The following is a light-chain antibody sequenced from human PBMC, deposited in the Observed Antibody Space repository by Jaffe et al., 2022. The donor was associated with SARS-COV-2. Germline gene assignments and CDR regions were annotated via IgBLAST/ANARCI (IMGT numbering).Light chain of an antibody. CDR2: GAS. CDR3: LQYGDSPLT. CDR1: QSVRDNY. V-gene: IGKV3-20*01. J-gene: IGKJ4*01. Sequence: EIVLTQSPGNLSLSPGERATLSCRASQSVRDNYLAWYQRRPGQAPRILIYGASSRATGIPDRLSGSGSGTDFTLTISRLEPEDFAVYYCLQYGDSPLTFGGGTKVEIK.